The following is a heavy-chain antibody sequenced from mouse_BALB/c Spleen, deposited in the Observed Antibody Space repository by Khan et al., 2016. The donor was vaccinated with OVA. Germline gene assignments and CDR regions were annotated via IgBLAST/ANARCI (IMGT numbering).Heavy chain of an antibody. CDR3: ASHLTGSFAY. J-gene: IGHJ3*01. CDR1: GFTFSSYS. Sequence: EVQLQESGGDLVKPGGSLKLSCAASGFTFSSYSMSWVLQTPDKRLEWVATISSGGDYTYYPDSVKGRFTISRDNARNTLYLQMSSLKSEDTAMYYCASHLTGSFAYWGQGTLVTVSA. CDR2: ISSGGDYT. D-gene: IGHD4-1*01. V-gene: IGHV5-6*01.